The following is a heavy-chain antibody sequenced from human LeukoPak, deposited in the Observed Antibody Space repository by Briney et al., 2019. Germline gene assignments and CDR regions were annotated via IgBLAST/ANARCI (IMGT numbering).Heavy chain of an antibody. J-gene: IGHJ2*01. D-gene: IGHD6-13*01. CDR1: GGSISGNYY. Sequence: PSETLSLTCTVSGGSISGNYYWSWIRQHPGEGLEGIGYIHDGGNSDYNSSLKSRVPISVDTSKNQFSLRLSSVTAADTAVYYCARFQINSLGYFYFDFWGRGTLVTVSS. CDR3: ARFQINSLGYFYFDF. CDR2: IHDGGNS. V-gene: IGHV4-31*03.